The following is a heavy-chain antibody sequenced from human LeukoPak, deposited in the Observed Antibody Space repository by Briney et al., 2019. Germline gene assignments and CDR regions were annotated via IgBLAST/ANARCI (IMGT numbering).Heavy chain of an antibody. CDR1: GFTFDDYA. J-gene: IGHJ4*02. D-gene: IGHD3-3*01. Sequence: GGSLRLSCAASGFTFDDYAMHWVRHAPGKGLEWVSGISWNSGSIGYADSVKGRFTISRDNAKNSLYLQMNSLRAEDTALYYCAKDPNFGGGYYFDYWGQGALVTVSS. CDR2: ISWNSGSI. CDR3: AKDPNFGGGYYFDY. V-gene: IGHV3-9*01.